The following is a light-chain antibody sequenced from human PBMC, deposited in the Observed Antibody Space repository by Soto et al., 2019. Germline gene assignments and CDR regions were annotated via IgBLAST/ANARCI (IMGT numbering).Light chain of an antibody. CDR3: QQRSNWPRLT. J-gene: IGKJ4*01. CDR1: QSVSSY. Sequence: IVLTQSPATLSLSPGERATLSCRASQSVSSYLAWYQQKPGQAPRLLIYDASNRATGIPARFSGSGSGTDFTLTISSLEPEDFAVYYCQQRSNWPRLTFGGGTKV. CDR2: DAS. V-gene: IGKV3-11*01.